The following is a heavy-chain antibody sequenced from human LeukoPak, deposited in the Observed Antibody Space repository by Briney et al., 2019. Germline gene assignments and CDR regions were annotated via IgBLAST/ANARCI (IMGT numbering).Heavy chain of an antibody. CDR3: ARDPTLDNSWIQEPPYYQYYYMGV. V-gene: IGHV3-66*02. Sequence: GGSLRLSCAASGFTVSSNYMSWVRQAPGKGLEWVSVIYSGGSTYYADSVKGRFTISRDNSKNTLYLQMNSLRAEDTAVYFCARDPTLDNSWIQEPPYYQYYYMGVWGKGTTVTVSS. CDR2: IYSGGST. D-gene: IGHD5-18*01. CDR1: GFTVSSNY. J-gene: IGHJ6*03.